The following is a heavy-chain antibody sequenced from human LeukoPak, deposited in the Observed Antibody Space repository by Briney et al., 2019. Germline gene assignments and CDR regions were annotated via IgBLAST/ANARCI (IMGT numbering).Heavy chain of an antibody. J-gene: IGHJ4*02. CDR3: TTYGRNGYRGYF. CDR1: GFIFSSSS. Sequence: GGSLRLSCAASGFIFSSSSISWVRQAPGKGLEWVSYIDGPASNIYYADSVKGRFTISRDNDKYSVHLQMSSLRAEDTGVYYCTTYGRNGYRGYFWGQGALVTVSS. D-gene: IGHD5-24*01. V-gene: IGHV3-48*03. CDR2: IDGPASNI.